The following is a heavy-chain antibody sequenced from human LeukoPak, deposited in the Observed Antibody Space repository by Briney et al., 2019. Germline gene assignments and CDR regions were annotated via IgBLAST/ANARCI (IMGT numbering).Heavy chain of an antibody. D-gene: IGHD4-23*01. V-gene: IGHV4-59*08. CDR1: GASVRSYY. J-gene: IGHJ4*02. Sequence: SETLSLTCTVSGASVRSYYWSWIRQPPGKGLEWIAHIYYSGDTNYNPSLKSRATISMDTSKNQISLKVNSVTAADTAVYYCAKQIHDDGGNLYHFDSWGEG. CDR2: IYYSGDT. CDR3: AKQIHDDGGNLYHFDS.